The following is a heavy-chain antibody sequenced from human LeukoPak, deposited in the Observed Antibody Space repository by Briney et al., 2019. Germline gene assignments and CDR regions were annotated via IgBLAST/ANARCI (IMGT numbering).Heavy chain of an antibody. Sequence: ASVKVSCKASGYTFTGYYMHWVRQAPGQGLEWMGWINPDNGDTDYAQKFQGRVTMTRDTSITTAYMELTSLISDDTAVYYCARDMADYWGQGTLVTVSS. J-gene: IGHJ4*02. CDR2: INPDNGDT. D-gene: IGHD5-24*01. CDR1: GYTFTGYY. V-gene: IGHV1-2*02. CDR3: ARDMADY.